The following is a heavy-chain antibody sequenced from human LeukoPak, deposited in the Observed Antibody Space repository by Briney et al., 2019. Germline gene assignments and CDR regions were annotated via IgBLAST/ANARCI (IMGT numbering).Heavy chain of an antibody. Sequence: SETLSLTCTVSGGSMNSYCWNWIRQPPGKGLQWIGYICYSGGTDYNPSLKSRVTISVDTSKSQFSLNLSSVTAADTGVYYCARGRDGSNNPFDYWGQGTLVTVSS. CDR3: ARGRDGSNNPFDY. CDR1: GGSMNSYC. J-gene: IGHJ4*02. CDR2: ICYSGGT. V-gene: IGHV4-59*12. D-gene: IGHD5-24*01.